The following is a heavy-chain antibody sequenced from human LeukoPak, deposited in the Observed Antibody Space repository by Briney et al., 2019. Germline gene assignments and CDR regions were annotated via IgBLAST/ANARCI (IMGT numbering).Heavy chain of an antibody. CDR1: GFTFRTFD. V-gene: IGHV3-33*03. CDR2: IWFDGSKE. CDR3: ARYYSHTSDWSEGGLDQ. Sequence: PGGSLRLTCAASGFTFRTFDMHWVGQAPGKGPEWVSVIWFDGSKEYYKDFAKGRFTISRDNSKNTVYLQMNSLRAEDTAVYYCARYYSHTSDWSEGGLDQWGQGTLVTVSS. J-gene: IGHJ4*02. D-gene: IGHD3-22*01.